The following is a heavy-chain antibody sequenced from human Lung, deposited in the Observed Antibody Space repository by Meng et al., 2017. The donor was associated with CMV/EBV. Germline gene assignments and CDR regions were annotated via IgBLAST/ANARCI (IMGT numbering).Heavy chain of an antibody. D-gene: IGHD2-15*01. Sequence: GGSXRLXXAASGFTFSTYWMHWVRQTPGTGLVWVSRINSDGSTTTYADSVKGRFTISRDNAKNTLYLQMSSLRAEDSAVYYCVRDGKYCSSGTCDYYIMDLWGQGXTVTVSS. V-gene: IGHV3-74*01. CDR2: INSDGSTT. CDR1: GFTFSTYW. CDR3: VRDGKYCSSGTCDYYIMDL. J-gene: IGHJ6*02.